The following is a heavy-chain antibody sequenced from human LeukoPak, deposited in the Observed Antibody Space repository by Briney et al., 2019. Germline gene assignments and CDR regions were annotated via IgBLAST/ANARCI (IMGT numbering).Heavy chain of an antibody. J-gene: IGHJ4*02. CDR2: ISGSGDST. Sequence: PGGSLRLSCAASGFTFSSYAMSWVRQAPGKGLEWVSAISGSGDSTYYADSVKGRFTISRDNSKNTLYLQMNSLRAEDTAVYYCAKDGTIFGVLPPDYWGQGTMVTVSS. V-gene: IGHV3-23*01. CDR1: GFTFSSYA. CDR3: AKDGTIFGVLPPDY. D-gene: IGHD3-3*01.